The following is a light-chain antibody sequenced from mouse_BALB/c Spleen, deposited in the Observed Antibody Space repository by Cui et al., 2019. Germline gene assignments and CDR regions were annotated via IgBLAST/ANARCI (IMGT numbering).Light chain of an antibody. J-gene: IGKJ5*01. CDR3: QQWSSNPHT. Sequence: QLVPTQSPALMCASAGEKFSMSCSASSSVSYMYWYQQKPRSSPKPWIYLTSNLASGVPASFSGSGSGTSYSLTISSMEAEDAATYYCQQWSSNPHTFGAGTKLELK. CDR2: LTS. CDR1: SSVSY. V-gene: IGKV4-68*01.